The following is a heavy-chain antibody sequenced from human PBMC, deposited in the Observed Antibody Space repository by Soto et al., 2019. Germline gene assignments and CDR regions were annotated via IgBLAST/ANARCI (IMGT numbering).Heavy chain of an antibody. V-gene: IGHV3-23*01. CDR2: ISGSGNST. D-gene: IGHD6-19*01. CDR3: AKSGGKGVFDP. Sequence: GGSLRLSCAASGFTFSSYAMRWVRQAPGKELQWVSTISGSGNSTYYADSVKGRFTISRDNSKDTLFLAMNSLRAEETAVYYCAKSGGKGVFDPWGQGTLVTVSS. CDR1: GFTFSSYA. J-gene: IGHJ5*02.